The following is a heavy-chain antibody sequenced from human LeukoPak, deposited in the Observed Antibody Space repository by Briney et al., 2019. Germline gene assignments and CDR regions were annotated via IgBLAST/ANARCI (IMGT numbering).Heavy chain of an antibody. D-gene: IGHD3-10*01. J-gene: IGHJ4*02. Sequence: ASVKVFCKASGYTFTSYGISRVRQAPGQGLEWMGWISAYNGNTNYAQKLQGRVTMTTDTSTSTAYMELRSLRSDDTAVYYCARDKTVVVRGVRALDYWGQGTLVTVSS. V-gene: IGHV1-18*04. CDR3: ARDKTVVVRGVRALDY. CDR2: ISAYNGNT. CDR1: GYTFTSYG.